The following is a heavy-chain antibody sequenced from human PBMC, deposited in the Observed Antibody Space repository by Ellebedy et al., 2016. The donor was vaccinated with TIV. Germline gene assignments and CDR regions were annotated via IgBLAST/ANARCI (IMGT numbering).Heavy chain of an antibody. D-gene: IGHD4-11*01. CDR2: INHRGST. CDR1: GGSFRGYS. V-gene: IGHV4-34*01. Sequence: SETLSLTCAVYGGSFRGYSWNWIRQPPGKGLEWIGEINHRGSTSYNPSPRSRVTISSDPSNHQFSLGLTSVTAADTAVYYCARGNYQDVDLDHWYFDLWGRGTLVTVSS. CDR3: ARGNYQDVDLDHWYFDL. J-gene: IGHJ2*01.